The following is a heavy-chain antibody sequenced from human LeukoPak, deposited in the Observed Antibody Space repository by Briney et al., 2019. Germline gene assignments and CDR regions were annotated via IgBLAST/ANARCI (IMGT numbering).Heavy chain of an antibody. D-gene: IGHD3-10*01. CDR1: GFTFSNYW. CDR3: ARDGPRGGFDY. Sequence: PGGSLRLSCAASGFTFSNYWMSWVRQAPGKGLEWAANIKQDGSEKNYVDSVKGRFTISRDNATNSLYLQMNSLRAEDTAVYYCARDGPRGGFDYWGQGTLVTVSS. J-gene: IGHJ4*02. V-gene: IGHV3-7*01. CDR2: IKQDGSEK.